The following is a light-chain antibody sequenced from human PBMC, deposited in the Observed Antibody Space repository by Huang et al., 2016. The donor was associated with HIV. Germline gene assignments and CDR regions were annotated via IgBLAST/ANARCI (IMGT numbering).Light chain of an antibody. V-gene: IGKV3-15*01. CDR1: QVVSDN. CDR2: GAS. J-gene: IGKJ4*01. Sequence: TRAVWPGERSALSCRASQVVSDNLAWDQQKPGQAPRVLIYGASTRATGIPARFSGSGSETEFTLTIRSLQSEDVAVYYCQQYSRWPPAFGGGTKVEIK. CDR3: QQYSRWPPA.